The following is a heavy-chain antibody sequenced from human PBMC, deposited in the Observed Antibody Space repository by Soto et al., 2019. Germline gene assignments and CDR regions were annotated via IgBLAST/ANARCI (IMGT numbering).Heavy chain of an antibody. CDR2: VYSGGAT. V-gene: IGHV3-53*02. Sequence: QLVETGGGLIQPGTSLTLSCAASGFSVSRNYMTWVRQAPGKGLEWVSFVYSGGATFYADSVKGRFILSRDDSPNTMYLQMNNLRAAAPAVYYCARVPGRLWGRGPLVTVAS. J-gene: IGHJ4*02. CDR1: GFSVSRNY. CDR3: ARVPGRL. D-gene: IGHD3-10*01.